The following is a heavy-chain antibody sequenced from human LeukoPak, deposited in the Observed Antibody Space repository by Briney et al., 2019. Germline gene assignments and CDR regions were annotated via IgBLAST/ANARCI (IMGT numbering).Heavy chain of an antibody. CDR2: IHHSGST. CDR1: GGSFSSYY. Sequence: SETLSLTCAVYGGSFSSYYWSWVRQPPGKGLEWIGEIHHSGSTNYNPSLKSRVIISVDTSKNQFSLKLSSVTAADTAVYYCASGVGFWSGYWGYWGQGTLVTVSS. J-gene: IGHJ4*02. V-gene: IGHV4-34*01. D-gene: IGHD3-3*01. CDR3: ASGVGFWSGYWGY.